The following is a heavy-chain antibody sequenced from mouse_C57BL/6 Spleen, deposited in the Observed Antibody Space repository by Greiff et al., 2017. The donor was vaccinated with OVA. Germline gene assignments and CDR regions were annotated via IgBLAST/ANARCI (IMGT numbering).Heavy chain of an antibody. CDR1: GYTFTDYY. J-gene: IGHJ1*03. V-gene: IGHV1-19*01. D-gene: IGHD6-1*02. Sequence: VQLQQSGPVLVKPGASVKMSCKASGYTFTDYYMNWVKQSHGKSLEWIGVINPYNGGTSYNQKFKGKATLTVDKSSSTAYMELNSLTSEDSAVYYCARRKLRRYFDVWGTGTTVTVSS. CDR3: ARRKLRRYFDV. CDR2: INPYNGGT.